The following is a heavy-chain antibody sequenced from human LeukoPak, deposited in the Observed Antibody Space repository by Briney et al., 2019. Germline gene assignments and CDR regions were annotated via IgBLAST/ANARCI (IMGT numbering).Heavy chain of an antibody. CDR3: AKPLTYYYDPSDY. CDR2: ISGSGGST. CDR1: GFTFSSYA. Sequence: PGGSLRLSCAASGFTFSSYAMSWVRQAPGKGLEWVSAISGSGGSTYYTDSVKGRFTISRDNSKNTLYLQMNSLRAEDTAVYYCAKPLTYYYDPSDYWGQGTLVTVSS. V-gene: IGHV3-23*01. D-gene: IGHD3-22*01. J-gene: IGHJ4*02.